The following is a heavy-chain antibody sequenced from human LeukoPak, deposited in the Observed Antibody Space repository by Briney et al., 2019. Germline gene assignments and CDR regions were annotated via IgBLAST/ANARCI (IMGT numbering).Heavy chain of an antibody. CDR1: GFTVSSNY. D-gene: IGHD3-10*01. Sequence: PGGSLRLSCAVSGFTVSSNYMSWVRQVPGKGLEWVSVIYSGGSTYYTDSVKGRFTISRDNSKNTLYLQMNSLRAEDTAVYYCARQSLWFGELNDAFDIWGQGTMVTVSS. CDR3: ARQSLWFGELNDAFDI. J-gene: IGHJ3*02. CDR2: IYSGGST. V-gene: IGHV3-53*01.